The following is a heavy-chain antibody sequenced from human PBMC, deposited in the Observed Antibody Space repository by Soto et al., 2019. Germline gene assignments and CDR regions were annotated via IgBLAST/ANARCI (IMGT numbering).Heavy chain of an antibody. CDR3: ARVDHRGYFAILTDY. CDR2: IYDSVNT. CDR1: GDSLSSGGHY. Sequence: SETLSLTGTVSGDSLSSGGHYWSRIRQHPGKGLEWIGHIYDSVNTYYSPSLRSRVTISADMSKNQFSLNLRSVTAADTAVYYCARVDHRGYFAILTDYWGQGTLVTVSS. J-gene: IGHJ4*02. V-gene: IGHV4-31*03. D-gene: IGHD3-9*01.